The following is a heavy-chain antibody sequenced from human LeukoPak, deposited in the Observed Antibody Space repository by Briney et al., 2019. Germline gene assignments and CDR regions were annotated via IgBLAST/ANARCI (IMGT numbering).Heavy chain of an antibody. J-gene: IGHJ4*02. D-gene: IGHD5-18*01. V-gene: IGHV3-30*18. CDR3: AKDGSGYSYGNEDFDY. CDR2: ISYDGSNK. CDR1: GFTFSSYG. Sequence: GGSLRLSCAASGFTFSSYGMHWVRQAPGKGLEWVAVISYDGSNKYYADSVKGRFTISRDNSKNTLYLQMNSLRAEDTAVYYCAKDGSGYSYGNEDFDYWGQGTLVTVSS.